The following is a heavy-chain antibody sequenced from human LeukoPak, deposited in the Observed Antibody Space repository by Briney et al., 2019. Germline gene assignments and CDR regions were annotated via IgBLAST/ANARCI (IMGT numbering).Heavy chain of an antibody. Sequence: HPGGSLRLSCAASGFTFSSYWMNWVRQAPGKGLVWVSRIASGGSSTTYADSVKGRFSISRDNAKNTLYLQMNSLRVEDTAVYYCARGRPHGNDYWGQGTLVTVSS. D-gene: IGHD4-23*01. CDR3: ARGRPHGNDY. V-gene: IGHV3-74*01. CDR2: IASGGSST. CDR1: GFTFSSYW. J-gene: IGHJ4*02.